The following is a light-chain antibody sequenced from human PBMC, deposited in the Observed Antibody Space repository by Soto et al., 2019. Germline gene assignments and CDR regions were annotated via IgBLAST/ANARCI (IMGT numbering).Light chain of an antibody. J-gene: IGKJ4*01. CDR3: QQYNSWPLT. CDR2: DAS. CDR1: QSVYSN. V-gene: IGKV3-15*01. Sequence: EIVMTQSPATLSVSPVEISSLSFRASQSVYSNLAWYQQQPGRAHRLLIYDASTRATGIPGSFSGSGSGTEFTLTISSLQSEDFAVYYCQQYNSWPLTFGRGTKVDIK.